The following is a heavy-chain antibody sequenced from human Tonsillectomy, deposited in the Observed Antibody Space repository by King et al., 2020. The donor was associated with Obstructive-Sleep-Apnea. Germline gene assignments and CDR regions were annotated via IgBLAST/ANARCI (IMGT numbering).Heavy chain of an antibody. V-gene: IGHV1-18*01. CDR1: GYTFTNYG. D-gene: IGHD3-10*01. Sequence: QLVQSGAEVKKPGASVKVSCKASGYTFTNYGVHWVRQAPGQGLEWMGWISAYNGITKYAQKLQGRVTMTTDTSTSTAYMELRSLRSDDTAVYYCARGSQPSYGSGSYYNWFDPWGQGTLVTVS. CDR2: ISAYNGIT. CDR3: ARGSQPSYGSGSYYNWFDP. J-gene: IGHJ5*02.